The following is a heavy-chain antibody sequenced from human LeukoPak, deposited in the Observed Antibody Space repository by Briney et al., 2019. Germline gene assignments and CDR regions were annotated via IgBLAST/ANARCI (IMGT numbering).Heavy chain of an antibody. Sequence: PSETLSLTCTVSGGSMRGDYWDWMRQPPGKGLEWIGHINYSGSTNYNSSLKSRVTISVDTSKNQFSSRLSSVTAADTAVYYCARRYSGYDFLDYLGQGTLVTVS. V-gene: IGHV4-59*08. J-gene: IGHJ4*02. D-gene: IGHD5-12*01. CDR2: INYSGST. CDR3: ARRYSGYDFLDY. CDR1: GGSMRGDY.